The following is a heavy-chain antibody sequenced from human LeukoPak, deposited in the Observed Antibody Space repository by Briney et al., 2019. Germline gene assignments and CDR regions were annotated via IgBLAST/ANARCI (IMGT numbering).Heavy chain of an antibody. V-gene: IGHV4-34*01. CDR1: GGSFSGYY. J-gene: IGHJ4*02. D-gene: IGHD3-10*01. CDR3: ARGSWFRELPYFDY. CDR2: INHSGST. Sequence: QPSETLSLTCAVYGGSFSGYYWSWIRQPPGKGLEWIGEINHSGSTNYNPSLKSRVTMSVDTSKNQFSLKLSSVTAADTAVYYCARGSWFRELPYFDYWGQGTLVTVSS.